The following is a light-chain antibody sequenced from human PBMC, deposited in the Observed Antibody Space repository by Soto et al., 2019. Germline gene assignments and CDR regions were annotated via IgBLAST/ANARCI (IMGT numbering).Light chain of an antibody. V-gene: IGLV2-8*01. CDR3: SSYAGSSNV. Sequence: QSALTQPPSASGSPGQSVAISCTGTSSDVGGYNYVSWYQQHPGKAPKLIIYEVNKRPSGVPDRFSGSKSGNTASLTVSGLQAEDEADYDCSSYAGSSNVFGTGTKLTVL. J-gene: IGLJ1*01. CDR2: EVN. CDR1: SSDVGGYNY.